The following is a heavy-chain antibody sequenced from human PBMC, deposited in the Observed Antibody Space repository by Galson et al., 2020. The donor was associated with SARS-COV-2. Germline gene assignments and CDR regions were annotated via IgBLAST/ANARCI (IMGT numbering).Heavy chain of an antibody. J-gene: IGHJ4*02. CDR2: INPNSGGT. D-gene: IGHD6-13*01. V-gene: IGHV1-2*02. CDR1: GYTFTGYY. CDR3: AREGGWDTAAAGLDY. Sequence: ASVKVSCKASGYTFTGYYMHWVRQAPGQGLEWMGWINPNSGGTNYAQKFQGRVTMTRDTSISTAYMELSRLRSDDTAVYYCAREGGWDTAAAGLDYWGQGTLVTVSS.